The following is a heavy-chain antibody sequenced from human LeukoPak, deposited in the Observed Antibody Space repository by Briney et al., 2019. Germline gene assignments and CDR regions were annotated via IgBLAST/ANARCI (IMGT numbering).Heavy chain of an antibody. V-gene: IGHV3-30-3*01. CDR1: GFTFTIYA. CDR2: ISYDGSTK. CDR3: ARDPSQDDY. Sequence: GGSLRLSCAASGFTFTIYAMHWVRQAPGKGLEWVAVISYDGSTKYYADSVKGRFTISRDDSKNTLYLQMNSLRAEDTAVYYCARDPSQDDYWGLGTLVTVSS. J-gene: IGHJ4*02.